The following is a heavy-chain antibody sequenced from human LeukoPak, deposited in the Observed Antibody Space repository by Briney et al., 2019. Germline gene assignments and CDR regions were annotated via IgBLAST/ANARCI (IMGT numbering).Heavy chain of an antibody. V-gene: IGHV3-30*02. J-gene: IGHJ4*02. CDR2: IRYDGSTQ. CDR1: GLTFSSYG. CDR3: ARERVGATFFDY. D-gene: IGHD1-26*01. Sequence: GGSLRLSCAASGLTFSSYGMHWVRQAPGKGLEWVAYIRYDGSTQYYADSVKGRFTISRDNSKNTLYLQMNSLRAEDTAVYYSARERVGATFFDYWGQGTLVTVSS.